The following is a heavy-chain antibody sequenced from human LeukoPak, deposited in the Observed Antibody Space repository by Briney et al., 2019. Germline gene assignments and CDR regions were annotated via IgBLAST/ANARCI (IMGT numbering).Heavy chain of an antibody. Sequence: SVKVSCKASGGTFSSYAISWVRQAPGQGLEWMGRIIPIFGTANYAQKFQGRVTIATDESTSTAYMELSSLRSEDTAVYYCARDRQAEGDFDYWCQGTLVTVSS. CDR2: IIPIFGTA. D-gene: IGHD3-16*01. CDR3: ARDRQAEGDFDY. V-gene: IGHV1-69*05. J-gene: IGHJ4*02. CDR1: GGTFSSYA.